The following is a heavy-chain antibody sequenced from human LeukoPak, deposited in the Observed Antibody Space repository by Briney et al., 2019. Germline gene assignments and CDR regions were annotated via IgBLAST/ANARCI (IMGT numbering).Heavy chain of an antibody. D-gene: IGHD1-26*01. CDR1: GYTFNHYG. CDR3: GRGSYMDV. Sequence: ASVKVSCKASGYTFNHYGISWVRQAPGQGLEWMGWISVYNGHTNYAQKIQGRVTMTTDTSTSTAYMEVRSLRSDDTAVYYCGRGSYMDVWGKGTTVTISS. CDR2: ISVYNGHT. J-gene: IGHJ6*04. V-gene: IGHV1-18*01.